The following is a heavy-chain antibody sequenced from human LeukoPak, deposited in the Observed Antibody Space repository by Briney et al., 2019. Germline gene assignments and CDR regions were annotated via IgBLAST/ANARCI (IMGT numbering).Heavy chain of an antibody. D-gene: IGHD6-19*01. Sequence: SETLSLTCGVSGGSVSSTNWWTWIRQPPGKGLEWIGEVHLDGRTNFNPSLKSRLTMSVDLSENHVSLKLTSVTAADTAVYYCARGEVTVAGALVYWGQGTLVTVSS. V-gene: IGHV4-4*02. CDR1: GGSVSSTNW. CDR2: VHLDGRT. CDR3: ARGEVTVAGALVY. J-gene: IGHJ4*02.